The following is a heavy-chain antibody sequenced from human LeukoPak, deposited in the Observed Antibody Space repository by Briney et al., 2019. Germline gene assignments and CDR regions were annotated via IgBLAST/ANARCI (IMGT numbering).Heavy chain of an antibody. CDR1: GGSFSGYY. J-gene: IGHJ5*02. V-gene: IGHV4-34*01. CDR2: INNSGST. CDR3: AGGGYSYAHNWFDP. Sequence: PSETLSLTCGVSGGSFSGYYWSWIRQPPGKGLEWIGEINNSGSTNYNPSLKSRVTISVDTSKNQFSLNLSSVTAADTAVYYCAGGGYSYAHNWFDPWGQGTLVTVSS. D-gene: IGHD5-18*01.